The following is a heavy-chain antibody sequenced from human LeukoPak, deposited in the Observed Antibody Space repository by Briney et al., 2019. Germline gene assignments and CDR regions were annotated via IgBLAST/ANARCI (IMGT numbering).Heavy chain of an antibody. CDR3: ATAGYCSSTSCYFAWFDP. V-gene: IGHV1-24*01. CDR2: FDPEDGET. D-gene: IGHD2-2*01. J-gene: IGHJ5*02. CDR1: GYTLTELS. Sequence: ASVKVSCKVSGYTLTELSMHWVRQAPGKGLEWMGGFDPEDGETIYAQKFQGRVTMTEDTSTDTAYMELSSLRSEDTAVYYCATAGYCSSTSCYFAWFDPWGQGTLVTVSS.